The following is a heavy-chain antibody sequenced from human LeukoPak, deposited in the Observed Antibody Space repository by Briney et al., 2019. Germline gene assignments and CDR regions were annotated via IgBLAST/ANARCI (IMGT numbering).Heavy chain of an antibody. CDR2: ISGSGGST. CDR3: ATYRQVLLPFES. J-gene: IGHJ4*02. V-gene: IGHV3-23*01. CDR1: GFTFNRYG. Sequence: GGTLRLSCAASGFTFNRYGMSWVRQAPGKGLEWVSGISGSGGSTYYADSVKGRFTISRDNSKNTLYLQMNSLRAEDTAIYYCATYRQVLLPFESWGQGTLVTVSS. D-gene: IGHD2-8*02.